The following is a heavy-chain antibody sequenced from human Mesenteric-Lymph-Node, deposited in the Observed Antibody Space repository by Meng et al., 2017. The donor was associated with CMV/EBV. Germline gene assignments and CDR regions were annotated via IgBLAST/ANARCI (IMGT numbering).Heavy chain of an antibody. CDR1: GGTFSGYY. D-gene: IGHD2-2*01. CDR2: INHSGST. Sequence: YGGTFSGYYGSWIRQPPGKGLEWIGEINHSGSTNYNPSLKSRVTISVDTSKNQFSLRLSSVTAADTAVYYCARGERSEPAAMFFLDYWGQGTLVTVSS. V-gene: IGHV4-34*01. CDR3: ARGERSEPAAMFFLDY. J-gene: IGHJ4*02.